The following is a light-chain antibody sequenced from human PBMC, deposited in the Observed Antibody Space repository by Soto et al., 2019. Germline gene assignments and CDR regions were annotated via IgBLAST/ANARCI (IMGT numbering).Light chain of an antibody. CDR3: QHYVERSPIT. CDR1: ETVATN. V-gene: IGKV3-11*01. CDR2: DAS. J-gene: IGKJ5*01. Sequence: TQSPATLSLSPGERATLSCWASETVATNLAWYQQKPGQAPRLLIYDASNRATGIPARFSGSGSGTDFTLTISRLEPEDFALYYCQHYVERSPITFGQGTRLEIK.